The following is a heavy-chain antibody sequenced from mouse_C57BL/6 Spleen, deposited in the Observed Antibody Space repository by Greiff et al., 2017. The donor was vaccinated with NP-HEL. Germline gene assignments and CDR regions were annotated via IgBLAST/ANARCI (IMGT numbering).Heavy chain of an antibody. CDR3: ARGGGAYGTVKGFDY. V-gene: IGHV1-72*01. Sequence: QVQLKESGAELVKPGASVKLSCKASGYTFTSYWMHWVKQRPGRGLEWIGRIDPNSGGTKYNEKFKSKATLTVDKPSSTAYMQLSSLTSEDSAVYYCARGGGAYGTVKGFDYWGQGTTLTVSS. CDR1: GYTFTSYW. CDR2: IDPNSGGT. D-gene: IGHD1-1*01. J-gene: IGHJ2*01.